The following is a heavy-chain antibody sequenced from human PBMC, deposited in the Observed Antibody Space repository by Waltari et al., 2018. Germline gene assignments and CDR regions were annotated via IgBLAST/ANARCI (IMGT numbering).Heavy chain of an antibody. J-gene: IGHJ4*02. CDR2: ISWDGGST. V-gene: IGHV3-43*01. CDR1: GFTFDDYT. D-gene: IGHD6-13*01. Sequence: EVQLVESGGVVVQPGGSLRLSCAASGFTFDDYTMHWVRQPPGKGLEWVSLISWDGGSTYYADSVKGRFTISRDNSKNSLYLQMNSLRTEDTALYYCAKDLAKYSSSWELDYWGQGTLVTVSS. CDR3: AKDLAKYSSSWELDY.